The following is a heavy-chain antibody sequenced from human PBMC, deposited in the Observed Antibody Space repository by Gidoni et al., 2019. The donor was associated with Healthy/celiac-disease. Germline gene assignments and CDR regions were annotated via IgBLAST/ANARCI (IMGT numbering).Heavy chain of an antibody. V-gene: IGHV3-21*01. J-gene: IGHJ4*02. Sequence: EVQLVESGGGLVKPGGSLILSCAASGFTFGSYSMNWVRQAPGKGLEWVSSISSSSSYIYYADSVKGRFTISRDNAKNSLYLQMNSLRAEDTAVYYCARDPASEYSSSLGYWGQGTLVTVSS. D-gene: IGHD6-6*01. CDR3: ARDPASEYSSSLGY. CDR1: GFTFGSYS. CDR2: ISSSSSYI.